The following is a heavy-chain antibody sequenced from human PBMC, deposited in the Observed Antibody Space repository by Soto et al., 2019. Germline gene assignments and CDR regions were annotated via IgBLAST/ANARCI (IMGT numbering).Heavy chain of an antibody. D-gene: IGHD3-22*01. CDR2: INIYSGDA. CDR1: GYTFTSYG. V-gene: IGHV1-18*01. J-gene: IGHJ4*02. CDR3: ARALYYYDNSGLAY. Sequence: QVRLEQSGPEVKKTGASVKVSCEASGYTFTSYGISWVRQAPGQGLEWMGWINIYSGDANYAQSFQDRVTMTRDTSTNTVYMEMRTLRSDDTAVYYCARALYYYDNSGLAYWGQGTLVTVSS.